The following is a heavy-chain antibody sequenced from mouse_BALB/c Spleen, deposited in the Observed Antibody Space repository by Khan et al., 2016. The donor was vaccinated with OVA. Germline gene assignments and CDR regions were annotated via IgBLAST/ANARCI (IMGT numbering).Heavy chain of an antibody. CDR3: ARAYYANYGEAMDY. CDR2: IWGDGST. Sequence: QVTLKESGPGLVVPSQSLSITCTVSGFSLTGYGVSWVRQPPGKGLEWLGMIWGDGSTDYESALKSRLSISKDNSKSQVFLKMNSLQTDDTARYYCARAYYANYGEAMDYWGQGTSVTVSS. J-gene: IGHJ4*01. V-gene: IGHV2-6-7*01. CDR1: GFSLTGYG. D-gene: IGHD2-10*01.